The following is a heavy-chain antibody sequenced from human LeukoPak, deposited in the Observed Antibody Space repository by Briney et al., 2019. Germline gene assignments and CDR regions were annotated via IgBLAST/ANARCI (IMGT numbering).Heavy chain of an antibody. CDR1: GYTFTGYY. D-gene: IGHD3-22*01. J-gene: IGHJ4*02. CDR3: ARVWWDDSSGAPDFDY. Sequence: ASVKVSCKASGYTFTGYYMHWVRQAPGQGLEWMGWINPNSGGTNYAQKFQGRVTMTRDTSISTAYMELSRLRSDDTAVYYCARVWWDDSSGAPDFDYWGQGTLVTVSS. CDR2: INPNSGGT. V-gene: IGHV1-2*02.